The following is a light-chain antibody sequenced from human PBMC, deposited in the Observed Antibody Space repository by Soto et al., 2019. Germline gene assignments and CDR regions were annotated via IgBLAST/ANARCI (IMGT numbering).Light chain of an antibody. V-gene: IGKV3D-20*02. J-gene: IGKJ5*01. Sequence: DIVLTQSPATLSLSPGERATLSCRASQSVSSSYLAWYQQKPGQAPRLLIYGASSRPTDIPARFSGSGSGTDFTLTISSLEPEDFALYYCQQRSNWPITFGQGTRLEIK. CDR2: GAS. CDR1: QSVSSSY. CDR3: QQRSNWPIT.